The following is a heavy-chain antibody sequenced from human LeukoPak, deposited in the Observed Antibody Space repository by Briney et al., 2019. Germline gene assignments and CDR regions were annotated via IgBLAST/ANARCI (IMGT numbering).Heavy chain of an antibody. CDR1: GGTFSSYA. J-gene: IGHJ5*02. CDR3: ARGPPGGRITSKNP. V-gene: IGHV1-69*04. Sequence: GSSVKVSCKASGGTFSSYAISWVRQAPGQGLEWMGRIIPILGIANYAQKFQGRVTITADKSTSTAYMELSSLRSEDTAVYYCARGPPGGRITSKNPWGQGTLVTVSS. CDR2: IIPILGIA. D-gene: IGHD3-16*01.